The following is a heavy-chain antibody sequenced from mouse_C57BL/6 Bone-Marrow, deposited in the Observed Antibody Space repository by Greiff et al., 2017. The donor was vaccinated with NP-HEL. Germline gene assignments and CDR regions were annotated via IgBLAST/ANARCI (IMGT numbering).Heavy chain of an antibody. D-gene: IGHD2-9*01. J-gene: IGHJ4*01. CDR3: ARDRLSYYGYDGYAMDY. Sequence: QVQLKQPGAELVKPGASVKLSCKASGYTFTSYWMHWVKQRPGRGLEWIGRIDPNSGGTKYNEKFKSKATLTVDKPSSTAYMQLSSLTSEDSAVYYCARDRLSYYGYDGYAMDYWGQGTSVTVSS. CDR2: IDPNSGGT. CDR1: GYTFTSYW. V-gene: IGHV1-72*01.